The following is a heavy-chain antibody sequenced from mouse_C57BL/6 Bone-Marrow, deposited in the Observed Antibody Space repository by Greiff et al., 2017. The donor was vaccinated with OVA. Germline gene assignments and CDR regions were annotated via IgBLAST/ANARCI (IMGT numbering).Heavy chain of an antibody. CDR1: GYTFTSYG. D-gene: IGHD1-1*01. V-gene: IGHV1-81*01. Sequence: VKLLESGAELARPGASVKLSCKASGYTFTSYGISWVKQRTGQGLEWIGEIYPRSGNTYYNEKFKGKATLTADQSSSTAYMELRSLTSEDSAVYCGARVRIFITVVDFDYWGQGTTLTVSS. CDR2: IYPRSGNT. CDR3: ARVRIFITVVDFDY. J-gene: IGHJ2*01.